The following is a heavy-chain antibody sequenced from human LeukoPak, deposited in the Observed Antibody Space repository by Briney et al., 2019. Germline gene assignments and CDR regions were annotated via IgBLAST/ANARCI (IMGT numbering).Heavy chain of an antibody. CDR3: AREFDADYYDSSGYYTIDAFDI. V-gene: IGHV1-18*01. CDR2: INVYTGNT. CDR1: GYSLTSYG. D-gene: IGHD3-22*01. Sequence: ASVKVSCKASGYSLTSYGITWVRQAPGQGLEWMGWINVYTGNTKYARKLQGRVTMTTDTSTSTAYMELRSLRSDDTAVYYCAREFDADYYDSSGYYTIDAFDIWGQGTMVTVSS. J-gene: IGHJ3*02.